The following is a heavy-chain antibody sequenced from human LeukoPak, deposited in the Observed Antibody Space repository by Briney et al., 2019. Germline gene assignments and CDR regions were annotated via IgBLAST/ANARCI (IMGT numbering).Heavy chain of an antibody. J-gene: IGHJ5*02. CDR2: INHSGST. CDR1: GGSFSGYY. V-gene: IGHV4-34*01. CDR3: ARGDPFDP. Sequence: SETLSLTCAVYGGSFSGYYWSWIRQPPGKGLEWIGEINHSGSTNYNPSLKSRVTISVDTSKNQFSLKPSSVTAADTAVYYCARGDPFDPWGQGTLVTVSS.